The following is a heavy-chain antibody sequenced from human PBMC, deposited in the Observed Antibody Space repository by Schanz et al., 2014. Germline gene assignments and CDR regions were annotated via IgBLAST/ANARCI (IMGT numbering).Heavy chain of an antibody. J-gene: IGHJ4*02. CDR2: IKLDGSEK. D-gene: IGHD1-26*01. Sequence: EQVLESGGGFVQPGGSLRLSCATSGFTFSGYWMSWVRQAPGEGLVWVANIKLDGSEKYYVDSVKGRFTISRDNTKNSLYLQMNSLTAEDTAVYYCAKYGTGKGVSFEYWGQGTLVTVSS. CDR1: GFTFSGYW. V-gene: IGHV3-7*01. CDR3: AKYGTGKGVSFEY.